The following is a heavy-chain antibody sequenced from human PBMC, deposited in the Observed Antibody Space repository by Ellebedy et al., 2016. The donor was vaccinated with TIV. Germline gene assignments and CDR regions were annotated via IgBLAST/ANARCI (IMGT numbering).Heavy chain of an antibody. CDR1: GFTFSDYY. CDR3: ARDYYGSEN. Sequence: GESLKISCAGSGFTFSDYYMSWVRQAPGKGLEWVSYITSSGSTIYYADSVKGRFTISRDNAKNSLYLEMNSLRAEDTAVYYCARDYYGSENWGQGTLVTVSS. CDR2: ITSSGSTI. J-gene: IGHJ4*02. D-gene: IGHD3-10*01. V-gene: IGHV3-11*04.